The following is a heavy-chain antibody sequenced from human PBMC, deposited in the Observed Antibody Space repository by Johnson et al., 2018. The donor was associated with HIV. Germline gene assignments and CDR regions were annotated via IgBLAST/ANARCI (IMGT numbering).Heavy chain of an antibody. CDR1: GFTVSNNY. D-gene: IGHD3-22*01. CDR2: IYSGGTT. Sequence: VQLVESGGGLIQPGGSLRLSCAASGFTVSNNYMSWVRQAPGKGLEWVSFIYSGGTTYYADSVKGRFTIYRDNAKNSLYLQMNSLRAEDTAVYYCARFDGLITTLRVIGDAFDVWGQGTMVTVSS. CDR3: ARFDGLITTLRVIGDAFDV. J-gene: IGHJ3*01. V-gene: IGHV3-53*01.